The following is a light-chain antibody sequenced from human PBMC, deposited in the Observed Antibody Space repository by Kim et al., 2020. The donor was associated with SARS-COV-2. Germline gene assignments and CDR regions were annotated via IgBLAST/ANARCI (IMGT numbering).Light chain of an antibody. CDR2: GKN. J-gene: IGLJ2*01. Sequence: SSELTQDPAVSVALGQTVRITCQGDSLRSYYAIWYQQKPGQAPVLVIYGKNNRPSGIPDRFSGSSSGNTASLTITGAQAEDEADYYCNSRDSSGNHLDVVFGGGTQLTVL. CDR1: SLRSYY. V-gene: IGLV3-19*01. CDR3: NSRDSSGNHLDVV.